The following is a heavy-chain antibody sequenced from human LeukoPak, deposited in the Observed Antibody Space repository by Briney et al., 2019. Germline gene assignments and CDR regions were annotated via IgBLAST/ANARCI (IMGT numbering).Heavy chain of an antibody. Sequence: GGSLRLSCAASGFTVSSNYMSWVRQAPGKGLEWVSVIYSGGSTYYADSVKGRFTISRHNSKNTLYLQMNSLRAKDTAVYYCARVGFNYDSSGCFDYWGQGTLVTVSS. CDR2: IYSGGST. CDR1: GFTVSSNY. V-gene: IGHV3-53*04. CDR3: ARVGFNYDSSGCFDY. J-gene: IGHJ4*02. D-gene: IGHD3-22*01.